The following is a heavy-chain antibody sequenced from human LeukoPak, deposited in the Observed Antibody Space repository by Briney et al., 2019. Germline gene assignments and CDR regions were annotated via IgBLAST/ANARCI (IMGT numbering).Heavy chain of an antibody. J-gene: IGHJ3*02. V-gene: IGHV3-15*01. D-gene: IGHD3-22*01. CDR3: TTQVYYYDSSGYKSRGAFDI. Sequence: GGSLRLSCAASGFTFSNAWMSWVRQAPGKGLEWVGRIKSKTDGGTTDYAAPVKGRFTISRDDSKNTLYLQMNSLKTEDTAVYYCTTQVYYYDSSGYKSRGAFDIWGQGTMVTVSS. CDR1: GFTFSNAW. CDR2: IKSKTDGGTT.